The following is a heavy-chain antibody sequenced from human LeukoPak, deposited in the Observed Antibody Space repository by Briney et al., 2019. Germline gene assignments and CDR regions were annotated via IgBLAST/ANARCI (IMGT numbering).Heavy chain of an antibody. V-gene: IGHV3-7*01. J-gene: IGHJ4*02. D-gene: IGHD3-22*01. CDR3: ARGGSYYYDSSGYYWFDY. Sequence: GGSLRLSCAASGFTFSSYWMSWVRQAPGKGLEWVANIKQDGSEKYYVDSVKGRFTISRDNAKNSLYLQMNSPRAEDTAVYYCARGGSYYYDSSGYYWFDYWGQGTLVTVSS. CDR1: GFTFSSYW. CDR2: IKQDGSEK.